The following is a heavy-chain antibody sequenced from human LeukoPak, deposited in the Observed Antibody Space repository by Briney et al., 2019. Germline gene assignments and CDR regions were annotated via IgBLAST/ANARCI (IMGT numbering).Heavy chain of an antibody. Sequence: GGSLRLSCAASGFTFSSYAMTWVRQAPGKGLEWVANIKEDGSEKYYVDSEKGRFNISRDNAKNSLYLQMNSLTAEDTALYYCARGGYYPDVWGKGTTVTVSS. CDR2: IKEDGSEK. CDR3: ARGGYYPDV. J-gene: IGHJ6*04. V-gene: IGHV3-7*03. D-gene: IGHD3-16*01. CDR1: GFTFSSYA.